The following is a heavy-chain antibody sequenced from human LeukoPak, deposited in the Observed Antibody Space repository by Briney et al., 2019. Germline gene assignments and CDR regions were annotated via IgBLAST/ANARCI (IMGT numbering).Heavy chain of an antibody. J-gene: IGHJ4*02. V-gene: IGHV4-59*01. D-gene: IGHD6-13*01. CDR3: ASHRIAAGWFVLDY. CDR2: IYYSGST. Sequence: SETLSLTCTVSGGSISSYYWSWIRQPPGKGLEWIGYIYYSGSTNYNPSLKSRVTISVDTSKNQFSLKLSSVTAADTAVYYCASHRIAAGWFVLDYWGQGTLVTVSS. CDR1: GGSISSYY.